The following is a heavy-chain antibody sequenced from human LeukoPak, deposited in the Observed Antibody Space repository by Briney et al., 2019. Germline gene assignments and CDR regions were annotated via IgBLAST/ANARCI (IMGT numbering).Heavy chain of an antibody. Sequence: GASVKVSCKASGYTFTSYYMHWVRQAPGQGLEWMGIINPSGGSTSYAQKFQGRVTMTRDTSTSTVYMELSSLRSEDTAVYYCARERGLVGATPAWFDPRGQGTMVTVSS. V-gene: IGHV1-46*01. CDR3: ARERGLVGATPAWFDP. D-gene: IGHD1-26*01. CDR1: GYTFTSYY. J-gene: IGHJ5*02. CDR2: INPSGGST.